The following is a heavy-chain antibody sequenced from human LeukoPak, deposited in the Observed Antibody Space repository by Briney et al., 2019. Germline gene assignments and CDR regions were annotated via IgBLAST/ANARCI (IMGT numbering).Heavy chain of an antibody. V-gene: IGHV1-3*01. CDR1: GYTLTSYA. CDR2: INAGNGNT. D-gene: IGHD2-15*01. Sequence: ASVKVSCKASGYTLTSYAMHWVRQAPGQRLEWMGWINAGNGNTKYSQKFQGRVTITRDTSASTAYMELSSLRSEDTAVYYCARVYCSGGSCYPFDYWGQGTLVTVSS. CDR3: ARVYCSGGSCYPFDY. J-gene: IGHJ4*02.